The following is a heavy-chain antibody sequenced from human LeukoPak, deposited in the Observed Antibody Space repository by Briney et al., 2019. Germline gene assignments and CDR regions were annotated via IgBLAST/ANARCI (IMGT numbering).Heavy chain of an antibody. CDR1: GDSVSSNSAA. Sequence: SQTLSLTCAISGDSVSSNSAAWNWIRQSPSRGLEWLGRTYYGSKWYNDYAVSVKSRITINPDTSKNQFSLQLNSVTPEDTAVYYCARDRVVVVPAAIRYMDVWGKGTTVTVSS. CDR2: TYYGSKWYN. D-gene: IGHD2-2*01. CDR3: ARDRVVVVPAAIRYMDV. V-gene: IGHV6-1*01. J-gene: IGHJ6*03.